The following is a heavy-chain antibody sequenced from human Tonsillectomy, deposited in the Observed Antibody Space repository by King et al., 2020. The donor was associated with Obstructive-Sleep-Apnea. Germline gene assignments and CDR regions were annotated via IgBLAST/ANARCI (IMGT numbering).Heavy chain of an antibody. Sequence: EVQLVESRAEVKKPGESLKISCKASGYNFAINWIGWVRQMPGKGLQRMGIIFPADSDTRYSPSFQGRVTLSADKSISTAYLQWSSLKASDTAMYYCASQGDLLELRDDALDIWGQGTMVTVSS. J-gene: IGHJ3*02. D-gene: IGHD1-7*01. CDR2: IFPADSDT. CDR1: GYNFAINW. V-gene: IGHV5-51*01. CDR3: ASQGDLLELRDDALDI.